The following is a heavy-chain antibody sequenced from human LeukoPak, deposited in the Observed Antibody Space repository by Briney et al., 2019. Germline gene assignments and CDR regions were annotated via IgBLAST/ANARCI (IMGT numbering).Heavy chain of an antibody. D-gene: IGHD1-26*01. J-gene: IGHJ4*02. Sequence: GGSLRLSCAASGFTFSTYAISWVRQAPGKGLEWVSGISTSGGRTFYADSVKGRFTLSRDNSKNTLYLQMNSLRAEDTAVYYCAKTSGSYWNYFDYWGQGTLVTVSS. CDR3: AKTSGSYWNYFDY. V-gene: IGHV3-23*01. CDR2: ISTSGGRT. CDR1: GFTFSTYA.